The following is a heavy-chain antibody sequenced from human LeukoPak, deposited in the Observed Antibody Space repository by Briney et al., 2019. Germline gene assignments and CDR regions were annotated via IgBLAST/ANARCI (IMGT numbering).Heavy chain of an antibody. J-gene: IGHJ6*02. D-gene: IGHD6-6*01. CDR2: IWYDGSNK. CDR1: GFTFSSYG. CDR3: ARDRVVRDYYYYGMDV. Sequence: PGGSLRLSFAASGFTFSSYGMHWVRQAPGKGLEWVAVIWYDGSNKYYADSVKGRFTISRDNSKNTLYLQMNSLRAEDTAVYYCARDRVVRDYYYYGMDVWGQGTTVTVSS. V-gene: IGHV3-33*01.